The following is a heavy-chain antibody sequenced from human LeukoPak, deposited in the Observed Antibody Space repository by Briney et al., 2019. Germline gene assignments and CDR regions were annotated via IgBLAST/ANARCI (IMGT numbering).Heavy chain of an antibody. V-gene: IGHV3-30*04. Sequence: GGSLRLSCAASGFTFSSYAMHWVRQAPGKGLEWVAVISYDGSNKYYADSVKGRFTISRDNAKNSLYLQMNSLRAEDTAVYYCASLGWTSEEVRGKGTTVTVSS. CDR2: ISYDGSNK. J-gene: IGHJ6*04. CDR3: ASLGWTSEEV. CDR1: GFTFSSYA. D-gene: IGHD3/OR15-3a*01.